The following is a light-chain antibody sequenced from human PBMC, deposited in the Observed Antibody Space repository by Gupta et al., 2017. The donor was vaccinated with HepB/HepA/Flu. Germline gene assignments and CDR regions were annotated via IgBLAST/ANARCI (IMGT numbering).Light chain of an antibody. CDR3: QQRNEWPLT. J-gene: IGKJ5*01. CDR1: QSVSSH. Sequence: EIVLTQFPAPLSLSPGEGATLFCRASQSVSSHLAWYQQKPGQAPRLLIYDASNRATGIPARFSGSGSGTDFTLTISSLEPEDFAIYYCQQRNEWPLTFGQGTRVEIK. CDR2: DAS. V-gene: IGKV3-11*01.